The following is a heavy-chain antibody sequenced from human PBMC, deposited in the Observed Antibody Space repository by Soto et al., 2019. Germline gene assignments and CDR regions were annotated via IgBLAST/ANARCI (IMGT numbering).Heavy chain of an antibody. CDR1: GYSFTSYW. CDR3: ARAIAGYCSGGSCKGGWFDP. Sequence: GESLKISCNGSGYSFTSYWIGWVHQMPGKGLEWMGIIYPGDSDTKYSPSFQGQVTISADKSISTAYLQWSSLKASDTAMYYCARAIAGYCSGGSCKGGWFDPWGQGTLVTVSS. V-gene: IGHV5-51*07. CDR2: IYPGDSDT. J-gene: IGHJ5*02. D-gene: IGHD2-15*01.